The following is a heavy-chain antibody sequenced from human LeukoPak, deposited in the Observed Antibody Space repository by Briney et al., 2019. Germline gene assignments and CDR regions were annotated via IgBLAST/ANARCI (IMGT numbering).Heavy chain of an antibody. V-gene: IGHV1-3*01. CDR3: ARARTVDTANRQYYYYYYGMDV. J-gene: IGHJ6*02. D-gene: IGHD5-18*01. Sequence: ASVKVSCKASGYTFTNYAMHWVRQAPGQRLEWVGWIDGGNGNTKYSQKLQGRVTITRDTSASTAYMELRSLRSEDTAVYYCARARTVDTANRQYYYYYYGMDVWGQGTTVSVSS. CDR2: IDGGNGNT. CDR1: GYTFTNYA.